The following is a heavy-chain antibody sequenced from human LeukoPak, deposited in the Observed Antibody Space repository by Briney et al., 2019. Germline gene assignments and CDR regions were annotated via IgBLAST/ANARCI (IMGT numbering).Heavy chain of an antibody. CDR1: GYTFTGYY. J-gene: IGHJ4*02. CDR3: ASNPYYYGSGSYYRLEGAFDY. V-gene: IGHV1-2*02. CDR2: INPNSGGT. D-gene: IGHD3-10*01. Sequence: ASVKVSCKASGYTFTGYYMHWVRQAPGQGLEWMGWINPNSGGTNYAQKFQGRVTMTRDTSISTAYMELSSLRSEDTAVYYCASNPYYYGSGSYYRLEGAFDYWGQGTLVTVSS.